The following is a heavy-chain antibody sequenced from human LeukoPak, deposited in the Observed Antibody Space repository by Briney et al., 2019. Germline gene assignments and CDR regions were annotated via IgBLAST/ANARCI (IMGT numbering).Heavy chain of an antibody. CDR2: INSDGGTT. V-gene: IGHV3-74*01. CDR1: GFTFSNYW. Sequence: GGSLRLSCAASGFTFSNYWMHWVRQAPGKGLVWVSRINSDGGTTTYADSVKGRFTISRGNAKNTLYLQMNSLRAEDTAVYYCARERVADNWFDPWGQGTLVTVSS. J-gene: IGHJ5*02. D-gene: IGHD3-3*01. CDR3: ARERVADNWFDP.